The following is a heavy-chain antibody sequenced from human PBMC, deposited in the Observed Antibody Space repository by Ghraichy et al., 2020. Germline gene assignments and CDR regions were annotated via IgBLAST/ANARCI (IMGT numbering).Heavy chain of an antibody. D-gene: IGHD1-26*01. CDR3: ARDPPEWELSFDY. CDR2: VNTDGSST. V-gene: IGHV3-74*01. Sequence: GGSLRLSCAASGFTFSIYWMHWVRQAPGKGLVWVSRVNTDGSSTTYADSVKGRFTISRDNAKNTLYLQMNSLRAEDTAVYYCARDPPEWELSFDYWGQGSLVTVSS. CDR1: GFTFSIYW. J-gene: IGHJ4*02.